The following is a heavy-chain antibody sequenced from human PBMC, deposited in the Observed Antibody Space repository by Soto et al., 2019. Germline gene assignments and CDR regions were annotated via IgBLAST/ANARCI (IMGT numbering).Heavy chain of an antibody. Sequence: GGSLRLSCAASGFTFSDHYINWIRQAPGKGLEWVSYISSSGSTIYYADSVKGRFTISRDNAKKSLYLQMDSLRAEDTAFYYCARGGYSSVYWGQGTLVTVSS. D-gene: IGHD6-19*01. CDR3: ARGGYSSVY. J-gene: IGHJ4*02. CDR1: GFTFSDHY. CDR2: ISSSGSTI. V-gene: IGHV3-11*01.